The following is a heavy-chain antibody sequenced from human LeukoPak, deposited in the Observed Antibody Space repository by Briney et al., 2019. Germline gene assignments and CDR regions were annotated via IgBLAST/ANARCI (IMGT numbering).Heavy chain of an antibody. CDR1: GFTFTSYA. J-gene: IGHJ3*02. D-gene: IGHD2-21*02. CDR3: AKDLAYCGGDCYPDAFDI. Sequence: GGSLRLSCAASGFTFTSYAMSWVRQAPGKGVEWVSAISGSGGSTYYADSVKGRFTISRDNSKNTLYLQMNSLRAEDTAVYYCAKDLAYCGGDCYPDAFDIWGQGTMVTVSS. V-gene: IGHV3-23*01. CDR2: ISGSGGST.